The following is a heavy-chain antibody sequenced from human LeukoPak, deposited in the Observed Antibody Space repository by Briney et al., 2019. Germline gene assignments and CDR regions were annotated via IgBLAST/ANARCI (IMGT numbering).Heavy chain of an antibody. D-gene: IGHD1-26*01. CDR1: GYTLTELS. Sequence: ASVKVSCKVSGYTLTELSMHWVRQAPGKGLEWMGGFDREDAETVYAQKYQGRVTMSEDTSTDTAYMELSSLRSEGTAVYYCATGAQLYSGDYYHDYWGQGTLVTVSS. V-gene: IGHV1-24*01. J-gene: IGHJ4*02. CDR2: FDREDAET. CDR3: ATGAQLYSGDYYHDY.